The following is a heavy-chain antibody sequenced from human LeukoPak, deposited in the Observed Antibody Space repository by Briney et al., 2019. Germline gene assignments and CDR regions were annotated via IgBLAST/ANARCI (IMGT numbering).Heavy chain of an antibody. Sequence: SETLSLTCTVSGYSISSGYYWGWIRQPPGKGLEWIGSIYHSGSTYYNPSLKSRVTISVDTSKNQFSLKLSSVTAADTAVYYCARVGYCSGGSCYSLFPYYYYYYMDVWGKGTTVTISS. D-gene: IGHD2-15*01. CDR1: GYSISSGYY. CDR2: IYHSGST. J-gene: IGHJ6*03. CDR3: ARVGYCSGGSCYSLFPYYYYYYMDV. V-gene: IGHV4-38-2*02.